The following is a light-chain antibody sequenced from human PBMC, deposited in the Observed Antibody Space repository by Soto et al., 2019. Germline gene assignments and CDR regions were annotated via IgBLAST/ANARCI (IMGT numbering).Light chain of an antibody. CDR3: QQYNNRPPIT. Sequence: EIVMTPSHSTLSVSPGDSAPLCCRASHNVTSNLAWYQQKPGQAPRLLIYGAATRATGSPARFSGSRSGTEFSLTTSSLQSEDFSVYYCQQYNNRPPITFGQGTRLEIK. V-gene: IGKV3-15*01. CDR2: GAA. J-gene: IGKJ5*01. CDR1: HNVTSN.